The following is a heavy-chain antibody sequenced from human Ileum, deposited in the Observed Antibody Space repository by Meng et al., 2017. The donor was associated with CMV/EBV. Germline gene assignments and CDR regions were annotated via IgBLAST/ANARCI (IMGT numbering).Heavy chain of an antibody. CDR1: GFTITDYY. J-gene: IGHJ4*02. CDR2: IGGAGGVT. Sequence: LSWYVAGFTITDYYMSGIRQAPGKGLEWISFIGGAGGVTYYADSMQGRFTISRDNSGKSLYLQMDNLRVEDTAIYYCARGRRDIGFDFWGQGVLVTVSS. CDR3: ARGRRDIGFDF. D-gene: IGHD3-10*01. V-gene: IGHV3-11*01.